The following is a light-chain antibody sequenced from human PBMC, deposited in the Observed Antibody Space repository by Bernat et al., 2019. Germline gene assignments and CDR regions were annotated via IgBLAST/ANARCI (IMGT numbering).Light chain of an antibody. Sequence: DIQMTQSPSSLSASVGDRVTITCRASQGIRNYLAWYQQKPGKVPKLLIYGASTLQPGVPSRFSGSGSGTDFTLTISSLQPEDVATYYCQKYDSGPQTFRQGTKVEIK. CDR2: GAS. CDR1: QGIRNY. V-gene: IGKV1-27*01. J-gene: IGKJ1*01. CDR3: QKYDSGPQT.